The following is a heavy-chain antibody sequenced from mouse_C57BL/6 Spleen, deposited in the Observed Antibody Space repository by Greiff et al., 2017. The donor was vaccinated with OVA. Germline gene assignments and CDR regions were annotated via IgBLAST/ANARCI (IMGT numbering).Heavy chain of an antibody. Sequence: EVKLLESGPELVKPGASVKIPCKASGYTFTDYNMDWVKQSHGKSLEWIGDINPNNGGTIYNQKFKGKATLTVDKSSSTAYMELRSLTSEDTAVYYCARGGDSSGLYYFDYWGQGTTLTVSS. D-gene: IGHD3-2*02. CDR1: GYTFTDYN. J-gene: IGHJ2*01. CDR3: ARGGDSSGLYYFDY. V-gene: IGHV1-18*01. CDR2: INPNNGGT.